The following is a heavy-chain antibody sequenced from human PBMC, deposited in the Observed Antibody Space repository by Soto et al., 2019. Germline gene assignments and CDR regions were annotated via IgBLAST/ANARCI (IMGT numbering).Heavy chain of an antibody. Sequence: PSETLSLTCAASGGSVSSGSYYWSWIRQPPGKGLEWIGYIYYRGNTNYNPFLKSRVTISVDTSKNQFSLKLSSVTAADTAVYYCARGSPHYDFWENWFDPWGQGTLVTVSS. CDR2: IYYRGNT. CDR1: GGSVSSGSYY. D-gene: IGHD3-3*01. J-gene: IGHJ5*02. CDR3: ARGSPHYDFWENWFDP. V-gene: IGHV4-61*01.